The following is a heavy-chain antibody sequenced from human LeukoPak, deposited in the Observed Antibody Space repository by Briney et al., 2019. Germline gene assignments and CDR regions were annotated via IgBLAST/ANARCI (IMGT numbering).Heavy chain of an antibody. V-gene: IGHV3-11*01. Sequence: GGSLRLSCAASGFTFSDYYMSWIRQAPGKGLEWVSYISSSGSTIYYADSVKGRFTISRDNAKNSLYLQMNSLRAEDTAVYYCAREYGSGSFRYYYYYYMDVWGKGTTVTISS. D-gene: IGHD3-10*01. J-gene: IGHJ6*03. CDR2: ISSSGSTI. CDR1: GFTFSDYY. CDR3: AREYGSGSFRYYYYYYMDV.